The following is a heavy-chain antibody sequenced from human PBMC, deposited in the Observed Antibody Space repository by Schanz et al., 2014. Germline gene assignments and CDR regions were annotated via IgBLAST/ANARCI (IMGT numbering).Heavy chain of an antibody. CDR3: ARGPAAISRRTFDY. D-gene: IGHD2-2*02. CDR2: ISRSGGTI. Sequence: QVQLVESGGGLVKPGGSLRLSCAASGFTSSDYYMHWIREAPGKGLEWISYISRSGGTIYYADSVRGRFTISRDNAKNSLYLQMNSLTVGDTAVYYCARGPAAISRRTFDYWGQGTLVTVSS. CDR1: GFTSSDYY. V-gene: IGHV3-11*01. J-gene: IGHJ4*02.